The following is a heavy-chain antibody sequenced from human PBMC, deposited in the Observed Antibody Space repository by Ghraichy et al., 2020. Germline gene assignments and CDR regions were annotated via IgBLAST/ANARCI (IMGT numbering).Heavy chain of an antibody. D-gene: IGHD2-2*01. CDR3: ARTQLGYCSSTSCYLYYYYGMDV. Sequence: SETLSLTCTVSGGSISSYYWSWIRQPPGKGLEWIGYIYYSGSTHYNPSLKSRVTISVDTSKNQFSLKLSSVTAADTAVYYCARTQLGYCSSTSCYLYYYYGMDVWGQGTTVTVSS. J-gene: IGHJ6*02. V-gene: IGHV4-59*01. CDR2: IYYSGST. CDR1: GGSISSYY.